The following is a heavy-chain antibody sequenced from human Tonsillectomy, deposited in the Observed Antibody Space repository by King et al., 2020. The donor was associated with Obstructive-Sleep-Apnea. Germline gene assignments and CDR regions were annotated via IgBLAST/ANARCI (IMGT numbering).Heavy chain of an antibody. CDR3: ARILPRELSGFDY. Sequence: TLKESGPVLVKPTETLTLTCTVSGFSLSNARMGVSWIRQPPGKALEWLAHIFSNDEKSYSTSLKSRLTISKHTSKSQVVLTMTNMDPVDTATYYCARILPRELSGFDYWGQGTLVTVSS. J-gene: IGHJ4*02. CDR2: IFSNDEK. CDR1: GFSLSNARMG. V-gene: IGHV2-26*01. D-gene: IGHD3-10*01.